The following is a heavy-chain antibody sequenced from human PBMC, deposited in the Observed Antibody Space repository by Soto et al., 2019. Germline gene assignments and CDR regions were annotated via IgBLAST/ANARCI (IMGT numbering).Heavy chain of an antibody. Sequence: QVQLVQSGAEVKKPGASVKVSCKASGYTFTSYYISWVRQAPAQGLEWLGWNSAYNGNTNYVQKLQGRVTMTTATTTTTAYTELRSLRTENTAVNYCASDTHPADHWCQGTLVTVPS. V-gene: IGHV1-18*01. J-gene: IGHJ4*02. CDR3: ASDTHPADH. CDR1: GYTFTSYY. CDR2: NSAYNGNT.